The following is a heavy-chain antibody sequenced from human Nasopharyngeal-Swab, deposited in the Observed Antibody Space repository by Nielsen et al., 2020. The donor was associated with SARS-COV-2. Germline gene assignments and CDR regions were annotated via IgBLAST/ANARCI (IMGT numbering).Heavy chain of an antibody. D-gene: IGHD6-13*01. CDR2: ISYDGSNK. CDR1: GFTFSSCA. V-gene: IGHV3-30-3*01. CDR3: ARSARSWYRAYYYYMDV. J-gene: IGHJ6*03. Sequence: GGSLRLSCAASGFTFSSCAMHWVRQAPGKGLEWVAVISYDGSNKYYADSVKGRFTISRDNSKNTLYLQMNSLRAEDTAVYYCARSARSWYRAYYYYMDVWGKGTTVTVSS.